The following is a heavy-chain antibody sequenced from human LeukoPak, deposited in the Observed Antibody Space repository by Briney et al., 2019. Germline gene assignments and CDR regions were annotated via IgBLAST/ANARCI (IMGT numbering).Heavy chain of an antibody. CDR1: GYTFTGYY. CDR2: INPNSGGT. V-gene: IGHV1-2*02. J-gene: IGHJ6*03. CDR3: ARGDYYYYYYMDV. Sequence: ASVKVSCKASGYTFTGYYMHWVRQAPGQGLEWMGWINPNSGGTNYAQKFQGRVTMTRDTSISTAYMELSRLRSEDTAVYYCARGDYYYYYYMDVWGKGTTVTVSS.